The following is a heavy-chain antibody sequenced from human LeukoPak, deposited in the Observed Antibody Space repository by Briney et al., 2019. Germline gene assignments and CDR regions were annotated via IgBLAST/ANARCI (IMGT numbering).Heavy chain of an antibody. V-gene: IGHV5-51*01. CDR2: IYPGDSDT. Sequence: GESLKISCKGSGYSFTTYWIGWVRQMPGKGLEWMGIIYPGDSDTRYSPSFQGQVTISADKSISTTYLQWSSLKASDTPMYYCARRGETRKLDYWGQGTLVTVSS. D-gene: IGHD3-16*01. J-gene: IGHJ4*02. CDR3: ARRGETRKLDY. CDR1: GYSFTTYW.